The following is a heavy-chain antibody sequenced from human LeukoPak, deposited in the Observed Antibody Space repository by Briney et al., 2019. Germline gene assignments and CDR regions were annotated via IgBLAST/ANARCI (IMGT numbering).Heavy chain of an antibody. J-gene: IGHJ4*02. D-gene: IGHD2/OR15-2a*01. CDR2: IYHSGST. Sequence: RASETLSLTCAVSGYSISSGYYWGWIRQPPGKGLEWIGSIYHSGSTYYNPSLKSRVTISVDTSKNQFSLKLSSVTAADTAVYYCARDGVNNYFDCWGQGTLVTVSS. V-gene: IGHV4-38-2*02. CDR3: ARDGVNNYFDC. CDR1: GYSISSGYY.